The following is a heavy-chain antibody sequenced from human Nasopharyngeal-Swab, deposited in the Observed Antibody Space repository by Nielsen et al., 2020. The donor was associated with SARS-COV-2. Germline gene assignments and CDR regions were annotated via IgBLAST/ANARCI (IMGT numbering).Heavy chain of an antibody. J-gene: IGHJ6*02. CDR1: GYTFTSYA. V-gene: IGHV7-4-1*02. CDR3: ARARGQPHNYYYYGMDV. CDR2: INTNTGNP. Sequence: ASVKVSCKASGYTFTSYAMNWVRQAPGQGLEWMGWINTNTGNPTYAQGFTGRFVFPLDTSVSTAYLQISSLKAEDTAVYYCARARGQPHNYYYYGMDVWGRGTTVTVSS.